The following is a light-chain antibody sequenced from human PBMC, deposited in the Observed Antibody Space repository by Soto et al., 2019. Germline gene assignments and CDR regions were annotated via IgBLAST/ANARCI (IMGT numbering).Light chain of an antibody. CDR1: QGIRND. CDR2: AAS. V-gene: IGKV1-6*01. Sequence: SQMAQYPSSLSASVGDRVTISCRASQGIRNDLAWYQQKPGKAPKLLIFAASNLQSGVPSRFSGSGSGTDFTLTISRLQPEDFATYYCQQLYSSSCTFGQGTKVDVK. J-gene: IGKJ1*01. CDR3: QQLYSSSCT.